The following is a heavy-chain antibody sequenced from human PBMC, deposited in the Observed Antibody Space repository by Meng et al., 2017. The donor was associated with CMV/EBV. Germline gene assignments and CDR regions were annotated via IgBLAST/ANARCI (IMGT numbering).Heavy chain of an antibody. CDR3: TREATLDRNYYWFDP. D-gene: IGHD1-14*01. CDR2: IRSKTDCGKS. V-gene: IGHV3-15*01. CDR1: FSFSNAS. J-gene: IGHJ5*02. Sequence: FSFSNASMSWVRQAPGRGLEWVGRIRSKTDCGKSDYPVAVKGRFTISRDDSKNKLYLQINSLETEDTAVYYCTREATLDRNYYWFDPWGQGTLVTVSS.